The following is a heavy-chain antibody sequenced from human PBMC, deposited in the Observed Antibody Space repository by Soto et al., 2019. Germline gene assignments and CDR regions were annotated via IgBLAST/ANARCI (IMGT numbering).Heavy chain of an antibody. D-gene: IGHD6-6*01. J-gene: IGHJ4*02. Sequence: EVQLVESGGGLVRPGGSLRLSCAASGFIFSSHNMNWVRQAPGKGLEWVSSISTSSSYIYYADSVKGRFTISRDNAKSSLYLEMNSLRAEDTAVYYCARVPSARIGADFWGQGALVTVSS. CDR2: ISTSSSYI. V-gene: IGHV3-21*06. CDR1: GFIFSSHN. CDR3: ARVPSARIGADF.